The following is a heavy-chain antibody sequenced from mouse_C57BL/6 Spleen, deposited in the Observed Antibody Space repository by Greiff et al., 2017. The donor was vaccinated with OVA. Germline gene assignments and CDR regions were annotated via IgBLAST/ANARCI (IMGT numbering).Heavy chain of an antibody. J-gene: IGHJ2*01. CDR2: IYPGDGDT. Sequence: VQLQQSGPELVKPGASVKISCKASGYAFSSSWMNWVKQRPGKGLEWIGRIYPGDGDTNYNGKFKGKATLTADKSSSTAYMQLSSLTSEDSAVYFCARSPSYYYGSSYDYFDYWGQGTTLTVSS. CDR1: GYAFSSSW. CDR3: ARSPSYYYGSSYDYFDY. D-gene: IGHD1-1*01. V-gene: IGHV1-82*01.